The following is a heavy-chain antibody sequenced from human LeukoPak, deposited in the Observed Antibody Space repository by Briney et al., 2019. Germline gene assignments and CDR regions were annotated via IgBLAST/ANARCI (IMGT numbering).Heavy chain of an antibody. CDR3: AKDIPTYYYDSSGAFDY. Sequence: GGSLRLSCAASGFTFSSYAMSWVRQAPGKGLEWVSATSGSGGSTYYADSVKGRFTISRDNSKNTLYLQMNSLRAEDTAVYYCAKDIPTYYYDSSGAFDYWGQGTLVTVSS. D-gene: IGHD3-22*01. CDR2: TSGSGGST. J-gene: IGHJ4*02. CDR1: GFTFSSYA. V-gene: IGHV3-23*01.